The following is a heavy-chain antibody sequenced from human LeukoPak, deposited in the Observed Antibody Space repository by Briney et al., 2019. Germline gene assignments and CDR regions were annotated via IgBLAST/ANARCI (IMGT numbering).Heavy chain of an antibody. V-gene: IGHV1-46*01. CDR3: ARDRSSGYLSYYYYGMDV. CDR1: GYTFTSYY. Sequence: ASVKVSCKASGYTFTSYYMHWVRQAPGQGLEWMGIINPSGGSTSYAQKFQGRVTMTTDTSTSTAYMELRSLRSDDTAVYYCARDRSSGYLSYYYYGMDVWGQGTTVTVSS. CDR2: INPSGGST. J-gene: IGHJ6*02. D-gene: IGHD3-22*01.